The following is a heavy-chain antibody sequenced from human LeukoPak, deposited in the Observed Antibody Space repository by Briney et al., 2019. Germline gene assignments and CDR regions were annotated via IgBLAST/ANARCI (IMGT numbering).Heavy chain of an antibody. CDR3: ARDPSWGAGYFDY. CDR2: IYYSGST. Sequence: SEALSLTCTVSGGSISSYYWSWIRQPPGKGLEWIGYIYYSGSTNFNPSLKSRVTMSLDTSKNQFSLKLSSVTAADTAVYYCARDPSWGAGYFDYWGQRTLVTVSS. V-gene: IGHV4-59*01. CDR1: GGSISSYY. J-gene: IGHJ4*02. D-gene: IGHD7-27*01.